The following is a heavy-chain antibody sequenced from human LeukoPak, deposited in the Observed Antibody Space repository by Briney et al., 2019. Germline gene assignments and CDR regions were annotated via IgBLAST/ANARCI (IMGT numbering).Heavy chain of an antibody. J-gene: IGHJ4*02. Sequence: PGGSLRLSCAASGFTVSSNYMSRVRQAPGKGLEWVSVIYSGGSTYYADSVKGRFTIPRDNSKNTLYLQMNSLRAEDTAVYYCARQYCSGGSCYLSYWGQGTLVTVSS. V-gene: IGHV3-53*01. CDR1: GFTVSSNY. CDR2: IYSGGST. CDR3: ARQYCSGGSCYLSY. D-gene: IGHD2-15*01.